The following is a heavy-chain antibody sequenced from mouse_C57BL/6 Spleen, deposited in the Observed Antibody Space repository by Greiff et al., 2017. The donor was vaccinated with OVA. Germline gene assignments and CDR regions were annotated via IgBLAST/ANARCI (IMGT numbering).Heavy chain of an antibody. D-gene: IGHD1-1*01. CDR3: TAPSYYAEGHWYFDF. V-gene: IGHV1-15*01. J-gene: IGHJ1*03. CDR1: GYTFTDYE. CDR2: IDPETGVT. Sequence: QVQLQQSGAELVRPGASVTLSCKASGYTFTDYEMHWVKQTPVHGLEWIGAIDPETGVTAYNQKFKGKAILTADKSSSTAYMELRSLTSEDSAVYYCTAPSYYAEGHWYFDFWGTGTTVTVSS.